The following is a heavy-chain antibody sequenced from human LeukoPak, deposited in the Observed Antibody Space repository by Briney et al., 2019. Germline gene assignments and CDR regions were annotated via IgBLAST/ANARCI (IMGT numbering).Heavy chain of an antibody. Sequence: SETLSLTCTVSGGSISSSSYYWGWIRQPPGKGLEWIGSIYYSGSTYYNPSLKSRVTISVDTSKNQFSLKLSSVTAADTAVYYCARWYYDSSGSLGFDYWGQGTLVTVSS. CDR1: GGSISSSSYY. CDR3: ARWYYDSSGSLGFDY. D-gene: IGHD3-22*01. V-gene: IGHV4-39*07. CDR2: IYYSGST. J-gene: IGHJ4*02.